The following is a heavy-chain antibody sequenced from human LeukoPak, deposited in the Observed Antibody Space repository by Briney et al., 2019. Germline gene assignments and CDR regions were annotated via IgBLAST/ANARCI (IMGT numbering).Heavy chain of an antibody. CDR2: IYHSGST. J-gene: IGHJ4*02. V-gene: IGHV4-30-2*01. Sequence: SQTLSLTCAVSGGSISSGSYSWSWIRQPPGKGLEWIGHIYHSGSTYYNPSLKSRVTISVDRSKNQFSLKLSSVTAADTAVYYCARGYCSGGSCFDYWGQGTLVTVSS. CDR1: GGSISSGSYS. D-gene: IGHD2-15*01. CDR3: ARGYCSGGSCFDY.